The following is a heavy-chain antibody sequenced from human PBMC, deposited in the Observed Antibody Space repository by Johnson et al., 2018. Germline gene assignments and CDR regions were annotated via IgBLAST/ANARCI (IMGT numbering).Heavy chain of an antibody. Sequence: VQLVEAGGGLVKPGGSLRLSCAASGFTFSNAWMNWVRQAPGKGLEWVGRIKSKTDGGTTDYAAPVKGRFTISRDNSTNTLYLPMNSLRAEETAVYYCAKDRMGDFWSGFIAGFDIWGQGTMVTVSS. V-gene: IGHV3-15*07. CDR2: IKSKTDGGTT. D-gene: IGHD3-3*01. CDR3: AKDRMGDFWSGFIAGFDI. CDR1: GFTFSNAW. J-gene: IGHJ3*02.